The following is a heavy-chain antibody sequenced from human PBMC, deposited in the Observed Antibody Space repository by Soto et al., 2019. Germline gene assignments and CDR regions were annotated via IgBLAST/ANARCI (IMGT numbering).Heavy chain of an antibody. Sequence: ASVKVSCKASGYTFTSYAMHWVRQAPGQRLEWMGWINAGNGNTKYSQKFQGRVTITRDTSASTAYMELSSLRSEDTAVYYCARVLLRYFDWLSLWGPEDVFDIWGQGTRVTVSS. CDR2: INAGNGNT. V-gene: IGHV1-3*01. CDR1: GYTFTSYA. CDR3: ARVLLRYFDWLSLWGPEDVFDI. J-gene: IGHJ3*02. D-gene: IGHD3-9*01.